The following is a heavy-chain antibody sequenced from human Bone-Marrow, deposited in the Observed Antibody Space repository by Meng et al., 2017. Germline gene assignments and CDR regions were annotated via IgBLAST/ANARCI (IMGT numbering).Heavy chain of an antibody. Sequence: LRLSCTVSGGSISSSSYYWGWIRQPPGKGLEWIGSIYYSGSTYYNPSLKRRVTISVDMSKDQFSLKLSSVTAADTAVYYCARNSAAAGSCLYWGQGTLVTVSS. V-gene: IGHV4-39*07. D-gene: IGHD6-13*01. CDR1: GGSISSSSYY. CDR3: ARNSAAAGSCLY. CDR2: IYYSGST. J-gene: IGHJ4*02.